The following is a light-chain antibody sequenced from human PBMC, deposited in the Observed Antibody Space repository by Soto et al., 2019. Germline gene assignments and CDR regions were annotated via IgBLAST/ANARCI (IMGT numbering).Light chain of an antibody. J-gene: IGLJ1*01. CDR2: GNS. CDR3: QSYDSSLSEV. Sequence: VLTQPPSVSGAPGQRVTISCTGSSSNIGAGYDVHWYQQLPGTAPKLLIYGNSNRPSGVPDRFSGSKSGTSASLAITGLQAEDEADYYCQSYDSSLSEVFGTGTKVTVL. V-gene: IGLV1-40*01. CDR1: SSNIGAGYD.